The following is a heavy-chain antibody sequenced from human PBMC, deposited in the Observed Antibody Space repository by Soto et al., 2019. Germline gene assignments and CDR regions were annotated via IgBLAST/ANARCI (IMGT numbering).Heavy chain of an antibody. D-gene: IGHD3-3*02. CDR2: IRSKTDGGTT. J-gene: IGHJ4*02. CDR3: NTYISGVVTAH. V-gene: IGHV3-15*07. CDR1: GFSFSNAW. Sequence: EVQLVESGGGLVEPGESLRLSCAASGFSFSNAWMNWVRQAPGKGLEWVGRIRSKTDGGTTDYAAPVRGRFTFSRDDSQNTVYLHMNSLKTEDTALYYCNTYISGVVTAHWGQGTLVTVSS.